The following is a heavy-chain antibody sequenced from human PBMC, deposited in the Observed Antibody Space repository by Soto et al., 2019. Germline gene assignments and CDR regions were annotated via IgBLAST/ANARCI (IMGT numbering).Heavy chain of an antibody. Sequence: GGSLRLSCAASGFTFSSYAMSWVRQAPGKGLEWVSAISGSGGSTYYADSVKGRFTISRDNSKNTLYLQMNSLRAEDTAVYYCAKDITLSSGYYPDHNWFDPWGQGTLVTVSS. CDR1: GFTFSSYA. J-gene: IGHJ5*02. D-gene: IGHD3-22*01. V-gene: IGHV3-23*01. CDR3: AKDITLSSGYYPDHNWFDP. CDR2: ISGSGGST.